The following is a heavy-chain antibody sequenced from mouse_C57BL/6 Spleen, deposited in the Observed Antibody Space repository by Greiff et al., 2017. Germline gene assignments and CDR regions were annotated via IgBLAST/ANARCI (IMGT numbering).Heavy chain of an antibody. J-gene: IGHJ3*01. Sequence: QVHVKQSGPELVKPGASVKISCKASGYAFSSSWMNWGKQRPGKGLEWIGRIYPGDGDTNYNGKFKGKATLTADKSSSTAYMQLSSLTSEDSAVYFCARGGDYDYWFAYWGQGTLVTVSA. V-gene: IGHV1-82*01. CDR3: ARGGDYDYWFAY. CDR1: GYAFSSSW. CDR2: IYPGDGDT. D-gene: IGHD2-4*01.